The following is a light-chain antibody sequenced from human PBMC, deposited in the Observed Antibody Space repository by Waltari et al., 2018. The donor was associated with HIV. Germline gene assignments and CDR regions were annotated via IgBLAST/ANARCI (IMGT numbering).Light chain of an antibody. Sequence: QSVLTQPPSVSGAPGQRVTISCTGSSSNIGAGYDVHWYQQLPGTAPKHLIYGNSNLPSGVPDRFSGSKSGTSASLAITGLQAEDEADYYCQSYDSSLSGPWVFGGGTKLTVL. CDR3: QSYDSSLSGPWV. CDR1: SSNIGAGYD. V-gene: IGLV1-40*01. J-gene: IGLJ3*02. CDR2: GNS.